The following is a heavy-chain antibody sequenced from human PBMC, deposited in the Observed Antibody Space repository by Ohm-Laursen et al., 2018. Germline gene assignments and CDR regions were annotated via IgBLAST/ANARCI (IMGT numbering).Heavy chain of an antibody. J-gene: IGHJ4*02. CDR1: GYTFSGYY. Sequence: GASVKVSCKASGYTFSGYYIHWVRQAPGQGLEWMGWMNPNSGNTGYAQKFQGRVTMTRNTSISTAYMELSSLRSEDTAVYYCASGMVRGVISDWGQGTLVTVSS. CDR3: ASGMVRGVISD. D-gene: IGHD3-10*01. V-gene: IGHV1-8*02. CDR2: MNPNSGNT.